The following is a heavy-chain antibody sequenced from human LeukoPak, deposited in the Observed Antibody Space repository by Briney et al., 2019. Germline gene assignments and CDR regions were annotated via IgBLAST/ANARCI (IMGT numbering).Heavy chain of an antibody. D-gene: IGHD3-3*01. CDR2: INTNTGNP. J-gene: IGHJ6*02. CDR3: ARGAYYDFWSGYGGDGMDV. CDR1: GYTFTIYA. Sequence: ASVTVSFTASGYTFTIYAMNWVRQAPGQGLEWMGWINTNTGNPTYAQGFTGRFVFSLDTSVSTAYLQISSLKAEDTAVYYCARGAYYDFWSGYGGDGMDVWGQGTTVTVSS. V-gene: IGHV7-4-1*02.